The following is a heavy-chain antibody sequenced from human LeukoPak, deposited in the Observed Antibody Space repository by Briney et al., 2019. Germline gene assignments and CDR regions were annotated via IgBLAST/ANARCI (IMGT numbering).Heavy chain of an antibody. CDR1: GFTFSSYA. Sequence: GGSLRLPCAASGFTFSSYAMSWVRQAPGKGLEWVSAISGGGGSTYYADSVKGRFAISRDNSKNTLYLQMNSPRAEDTAVYYCAKSVRFLENYYYMDVWGKGTTVTVSS. V-gene: IGHV3-23*01. CDR3: AKSVRFLENYYYMDV. J-gene: IGHJ6*03. CDR2: ISGGGGST. D-gene: IGHD3-3*01.